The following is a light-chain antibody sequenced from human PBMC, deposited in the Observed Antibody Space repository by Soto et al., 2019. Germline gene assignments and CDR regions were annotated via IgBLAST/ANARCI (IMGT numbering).Light chain of an antibody. J-gene: IGLJ1*01. Sequence: QSVLTQPASVSGSPGQSITISCTGTSSDVGGYNYVSWYQQHPAKAPKLMIFDVSQRPSGVPDRFSGSKSGNTASLTVSELQAEDEADYYCASYAGSQNYVFGTGTKVTVL. CDR1: SSDVGGYNY. V-gene: IGLV2-8*01. CDR3: ASYAGSQNYV. CDR2: DVS.